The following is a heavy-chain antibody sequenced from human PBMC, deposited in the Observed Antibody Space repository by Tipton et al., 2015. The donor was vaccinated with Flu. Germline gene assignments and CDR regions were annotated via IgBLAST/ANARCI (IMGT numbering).Heavy chain of an antibody. V-gene: IGHV3-23*01. CDR3: AKGFYHDASGYFGWGYFHH. CDR2: ISGSGGSI. CDR1: GFVFSTYA. D-gene: IGHD3-22*01. J-gene: IGHJ1*01. Sequence: SLRLSCVASGFVFSTYAMSWVRQAPGKGLEWVSTISGSGGSIYQPDSVKGRFAVSRDNSKDTLFLQLNSLRVEDTAVYYGAKGFYHDASGYFGWGYFHHWGQGTLVTVPP.